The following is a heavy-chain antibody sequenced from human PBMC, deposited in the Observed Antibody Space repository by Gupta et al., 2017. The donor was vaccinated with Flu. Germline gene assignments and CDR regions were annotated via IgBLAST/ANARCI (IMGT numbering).Heavy chain of an antibody. J-gene: IGHJ4*02. CDR2: VFHGGGT. D-gene: IGHD2-15*01. Sequence: QVQLQESGPGLVKPSETLSLTCAVSGGSINSNYYWGWIRQPPGKGLAWIGNVFHGGGTFYTPSLKSRVTMSVDTSKNEFSLRLTSVTAADTAVEYWARDLVGGRYYFDIWGQGTRVTGSS. CDR1: GGSINSNYY. CDR3: ARDLVGGRYYFDI. V-gene: IGHV4-38-2*02.